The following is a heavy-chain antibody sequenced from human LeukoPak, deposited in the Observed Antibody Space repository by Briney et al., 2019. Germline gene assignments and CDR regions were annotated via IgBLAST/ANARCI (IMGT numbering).Heavy chain of an antibody. CDR1: GSSISSYY. J-gene: IGHJ6*02. CDR3: ARESRLDV. CDR2: IYSTGST. Sequence: RTSETLSLTCTVSGSSISSYYWSWIRQPAGKGLEWIGRIYSTGSTSYNPSLKSRVTISVDTSKNQFSLKLSSVTAADTAVYYCARESRLDVWGQGTTVTVSS. V-gene: IGHV4-4*07.